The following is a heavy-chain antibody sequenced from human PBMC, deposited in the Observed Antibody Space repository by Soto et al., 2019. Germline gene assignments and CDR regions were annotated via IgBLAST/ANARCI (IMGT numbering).Heavy chain of an antibody. CDR1: GYTFTSYG. J-gene: IGHJ6*02. CDR3: ARGQQLMNAYYYGMDV. Sequence: ASVKVSCKASGYTFTSYGISWVRQAPGQGLEWMGWISAYNGNTNYAQKFQGRVTITADKSTSTAYMELSSLRSEDTAVYYCARGQQLMNAYYYGMDVSGQGTTVTVSS. D-gene: IGHD6-13*01. V-gene: IGHV1-18*01. CDR2: ISAYNGNT.